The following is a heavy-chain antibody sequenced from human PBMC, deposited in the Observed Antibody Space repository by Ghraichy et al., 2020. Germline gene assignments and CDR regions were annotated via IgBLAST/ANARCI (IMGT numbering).Heavy chain of an antibody. CDR1: GFAFGNFGSYT. V-gene: IGHV3-23*01. Sequence: GESLNISCVASGFAFGNFGSYTMAWVRQAPGKGLEWVAGIFGAGDGQVYADSVKGRITISRDNSKNNLYLRMGTLRVDDTARYYRAKDEAPDYGHFDSWGQGTLVTVSS. J-gene: IGHJ4*01. CDR2: IFGAGDGQ. D-gene: IGHD4-17*01. CDR3: AKDEAPDYGHFDS.